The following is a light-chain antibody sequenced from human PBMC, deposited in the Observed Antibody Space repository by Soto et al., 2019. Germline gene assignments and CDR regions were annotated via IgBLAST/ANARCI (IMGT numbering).Light chain of an antibody. CDR2: EVS. CDR3: SLLNSRHPRG. CDR1: SSDVGGYNY. V-gene: IGLV2-14*01. Sequence: QSALTQPASVSGSPGQSITISCTGTSSDVGGYNYVSWYQQHPGKAPKLMIYEVSNRPSGVSNRFSGSKSGNTASLTISGPQGGGGADLYRSLLNSRHPRGFGGGTKPTVL. J-gene: IGLJ2*01.